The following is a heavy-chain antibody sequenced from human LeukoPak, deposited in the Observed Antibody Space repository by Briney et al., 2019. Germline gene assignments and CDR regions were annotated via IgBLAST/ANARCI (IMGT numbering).Heavy chain of an antibody. CDR3: ATSVGTTGTT. Sequence: SETLSLTCTVSGGSISSGGYYWSWIRQHPGKGLEWIGYIYYTGTTKYNPSLTSRVTISIDTSKNQFSLKLSSVTAADTAVYYCATSVGTTGTTWGQGTLVIVSS. V-gene: IGHV4-61*08. CDR1: GGSISSGGYY. CDR2: IYYTGTT. D-gene: IGHD1-1*01. J-gene: IGHJ4*02.